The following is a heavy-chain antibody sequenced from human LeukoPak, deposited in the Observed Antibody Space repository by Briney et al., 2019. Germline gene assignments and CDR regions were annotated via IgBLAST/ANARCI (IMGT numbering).Heavy chain of an antibody. CDR1: GFTFSSYA. Sequence: TGGSLRLSCAASGFTFSSYAMHWVRQAPGKGLEWVSYITSSSSTIYYADSVKGRFTISRDNAKNSLYLQMNSLRDEDTAVYYCARDYGDYQGISFDYWGQGTLVTVSS. D-gene: IGHD4-17*01. V-gene: IGHV3-48*02. CDR3: ARDYGDYQGISFDY. CDR2: ITSSSSTI. J-gene: IGHJ4*02.